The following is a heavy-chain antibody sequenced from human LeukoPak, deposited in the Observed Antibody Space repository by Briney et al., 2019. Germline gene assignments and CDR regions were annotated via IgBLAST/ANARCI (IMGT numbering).Heavy chain of an antibody. D-gene: IGHD3-22*01. Sequence: GGSLRLSCAASGFTFSRYDMHWVRRATGKGLEWVSAIGTAGDTYYPGSVKGRFTISRENAKNSLYLQMNSLRAGDTAAYYCARASLYDSRPQAFDIWGQGTMVTVSS. CDR1: GFTFSRYD. CDR2: IGTAGDT. CDR3: ARASLYDSRPQAFDI. J-gene: IGHJ3*02. V-gene: IGHV3-13*01.